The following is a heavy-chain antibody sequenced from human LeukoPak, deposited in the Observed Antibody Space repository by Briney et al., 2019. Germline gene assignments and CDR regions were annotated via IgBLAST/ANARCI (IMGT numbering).Heavy chain of an antibody. CDR1: GGSISSGSYY. V-gene: IGHV4-61*02. J-gene: IGHJ6*02. Sequence: SETLSLTCTVSGGSISSGSYYWSWIRQPAGKGLEWIGRIYTSGSTNYNPSLKSRVTISVDTSKNQFSLKLSSVTAADTAVYYCARVAAGYSSSGYGMDVWGQGTTVTVSS. CDR3: ARVAAGYSSSGYGMDV. CDR2: IYTSGST. D-gene: IGHD6-13*01.